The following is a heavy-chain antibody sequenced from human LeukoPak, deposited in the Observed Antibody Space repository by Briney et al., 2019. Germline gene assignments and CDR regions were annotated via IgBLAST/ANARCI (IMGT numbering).Heavy chain of an antibody. CDR3: ARAYSSSWYYFEY. V-gene: IGHV4-59*01. J-gene: IGHJ4*02. D-gene: IGHD6-13*01. CDR1: GGSISSYY. CDR2: IYYSGST. Sequence: SETLSLTCTVSGGSISSYYWSWIRQPPGKGLEWVGYIYYSGSTNYNPSLKSRVTISVDTSKNQFSLKLSSVTAADTAVYYCARAYSSSWYYFEYWDQGTLVTVSS.